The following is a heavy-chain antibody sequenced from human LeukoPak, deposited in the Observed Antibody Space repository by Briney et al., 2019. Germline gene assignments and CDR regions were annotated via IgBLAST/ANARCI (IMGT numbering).Heavy chain of an antibody. CDR2: ISRSSDYI. V-gene: IGHV3-21*01. Sequence: GGSLRLSCAASGFTFSSYNMNWVRQAPGKGLEWVSSISRSSDYIYYADSVKGRFTISRDNSKNTLYLRMSSLRAEDTAVYYCVKGKDGSGSYYNFDYWGQGALVTVSS. CDR3: VKGKDGSGSYYNFDY. J-gene: IGHJ4*02. D-gene: IGHD3-10*01. CDR1: GFTFSSYN.